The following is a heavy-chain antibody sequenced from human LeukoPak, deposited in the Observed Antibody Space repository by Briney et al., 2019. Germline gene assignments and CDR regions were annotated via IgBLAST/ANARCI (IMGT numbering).Heavy chain of an antibody. D-gene: IGHD6-19*01. Sequence: GRSLRLSCAASGFTFNNYAMHWVRQAPGKGLEWVAFISYEGSNKYYADSVKGRFTIPRDNSKNALYLEMNSLRPEDTAVYYCARVVAVTGTPVYYMDVWGKGRTVTVSS. J-gene: IGHJ6*03. V-gene: IGHV3-30*04. CDR2: ISYEGSNK. CDR1: GFTFNNYA. CDR3: ARVVAVTGTPVYYMDV.